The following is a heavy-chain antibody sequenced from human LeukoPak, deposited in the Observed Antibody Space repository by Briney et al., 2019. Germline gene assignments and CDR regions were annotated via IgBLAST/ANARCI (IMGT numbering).Heavy chain of an antibody. CDR2: ISNSGSSI. D-gene: IGHD3-16*01. Sequence: PGGSLRLSCAASGFTFSSYEMNWVRQAPGKGLEWVSYISNSGSSIHYADSVKGRFTISRDNAKNTLYLQMNSLRVDDTAVYYCVRDTFGGDDFWGQGTLVTVSS. CDR1: GFTFSSYE. J-gene: IGHJ4*02. CDR3: VRDTFGGDDF. V-gene: IGHV3-48*03.